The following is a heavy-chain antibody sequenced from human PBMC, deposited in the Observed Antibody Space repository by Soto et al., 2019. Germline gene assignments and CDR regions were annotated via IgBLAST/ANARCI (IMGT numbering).Heavy chain of an antibody. V-gene: IGHV3-9*01. CDR3: VRSKGGYSYGTPFDY. J-gene: IGHJ4*02. CDR2: ISWNSGNI. D-gene: IGHD5-18*01. Sequence: EVPLEESGGALVQPGRSLRLSCAASGFTFDDYAMHWVRQVLGKGLEWVSSISWNSGNIGYADSVKGRFTTSRDNAKNSLSLQMNSLRPEDTALYYCVRSKGGYSYGTPFDYWGQGTLVTVSS. CDR1: GFTFDDYA.